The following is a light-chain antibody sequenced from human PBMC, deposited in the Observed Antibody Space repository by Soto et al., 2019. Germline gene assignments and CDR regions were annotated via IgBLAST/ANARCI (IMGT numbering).Light chain of an antibody. CDR2: DAS. V-gene: IGKV3-20*01. CDR3: QQYGSFIT. Sequence: EIVLTQPPGTLSLPPGERATLSCRASQSVTRNYLAWHQQKPGQAPRLLIFDASSRATGIPDRFGGSGSGTDFTLTISRLEAEDFAVYYCQQYGSFITFGQGTRLEIK. J-gene: IGKJ5*01. CDR1: QSVTRNY.